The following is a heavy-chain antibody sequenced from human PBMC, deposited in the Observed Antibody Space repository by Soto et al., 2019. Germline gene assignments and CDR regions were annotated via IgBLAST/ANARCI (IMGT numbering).Heavy chain of an antibody. V-gene: IGHV3-33*01. CDR1: GFTFSSYG. CDR2: IWFDGSKK. CDR3: ARGHYYDMLTSEWEAFDI. D-gene: IGHD3-9*01. Sequence: QVQLVESGGGVVQPGRSLRLSCAGSGFTFSSYGMHWVRQAPGKGLEWVAVIWFDGSKKYYVDSVKGRFTISRDNSKNTLYLQMNSPRAENTAVYYCARGHYYDMLTSEWEAFDIWGQGTMVTVSS. J-gene: IGHJ3*02.